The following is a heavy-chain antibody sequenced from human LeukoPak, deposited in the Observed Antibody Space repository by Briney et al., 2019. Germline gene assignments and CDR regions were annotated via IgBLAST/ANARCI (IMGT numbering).Heavy chain of an antibody. CDR2: INHSGST. Sequence: SETLSHTCAVYGGSFSGYYWSWIRQPPGKGLEWIGEINHSGSTNYNPSLKSRVTISVDTSKNQFSLKLSSVTAADTAVYYCARENWNYLIDYWGQGTLVTVSS. CDR1: GGSFSGYY. D-gene: IGHD1-7*01. V-gene: IGHV4-34*01. J-gene: IGHJ4*02. CDR3: ARENWNYLIDY.